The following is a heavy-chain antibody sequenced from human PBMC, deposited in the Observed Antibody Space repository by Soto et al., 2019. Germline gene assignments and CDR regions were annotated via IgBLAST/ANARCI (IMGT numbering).Heavy chain of an antibody. CDR1: GFTFSIYS. Sequence: EVQLVESGGGLVKPGGSLRLSCAASGFTFSIYSMNWVRQAPGKGLEWVSSISSRSSYIYYADSVKGRFTISRDNAKNSRYMKMHSLRAEDTAVYYCARGDVGDYYGMDVWGQGTTVTVSS. CDR2: ISSRSSYI. CDR3: ARGDVGDYYGMDV. J-gene: IGHJ6*02. D-gene: IGHD3-16*01. V-gene: IGHV3-21*01.